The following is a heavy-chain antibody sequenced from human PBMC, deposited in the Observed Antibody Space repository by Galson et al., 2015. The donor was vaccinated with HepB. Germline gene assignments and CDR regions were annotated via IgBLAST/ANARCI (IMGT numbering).Heavy chain of an antibody. Sequence: SVKVSCKASGYTFSTYSIMWLRQAPGQGLETVGWISGYSGDTKYAQTFQGRVTMTTDTSTRTAYMDLRSLTSDDTAVYYCARVGMTSYYFDYWGQGTLVTVSS. CDR1: GYTFSTYS. CDR2: ISGYSGDT. CDR3: ARVGMTSYYFDY. J-gene: IGHJ4*02. D-gene: IGHD1-14*01. V-gene: IGHV1-18*01.